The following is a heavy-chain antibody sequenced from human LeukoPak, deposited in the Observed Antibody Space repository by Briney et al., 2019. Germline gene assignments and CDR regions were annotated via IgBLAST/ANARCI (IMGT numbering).Heavy chain of an antibody. Sequence: ASVKVSCKASGYTFTSYAMHWVRQAPGQRLEWMGWINAGNGNTKYSQKFQGRVTITRDTSASTAYMELSSLRSEDTAVYYCARDGYCSSTSCYRNWFDPWGQGTLVTVSP. J-gene: IGHJ5*02. CDR2: INAGNGNT. CDR1: GYTFTSYA. CDR3: ARDGYCSSTSCYRNWFDP. D-gene: IGHD2-2*03. V-gene: IGHV1-3*01.